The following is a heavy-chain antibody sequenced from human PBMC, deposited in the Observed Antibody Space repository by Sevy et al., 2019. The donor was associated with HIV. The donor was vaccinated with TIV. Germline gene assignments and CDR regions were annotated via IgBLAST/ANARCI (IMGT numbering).Heavy chain of an antibody. V-gene: IGHV3-23*01. CDR1: GFRFSSYG. CDR2: ISGTGASQ. CDR3: AKDGGVNWDQYYFDS. D-gene: IGHD2-8*02. J-gene: IGHJ4*02. Sequence: GGSLRLSCSASGFRFSSYGMTWVRQAPGKGLEWVSSISGTGASQDYADSVKGLFTISRDNSRNTLFLQMNTLRAEDTAVYYGAKDGGVNWDQYYFDSWGQGTLVTVSS.